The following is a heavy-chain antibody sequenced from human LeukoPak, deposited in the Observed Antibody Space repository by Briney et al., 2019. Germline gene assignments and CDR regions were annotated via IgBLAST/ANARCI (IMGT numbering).Heavy chain of an antibody. V-gene: IGHV4-59*08. CDR3: ARVLTDFWSGYPGDNWFDP. D-gene: IGHD3-3*01. CDR2: IYYSGST. CDR1: GGSISSYY. Sequence: SETLSLTCTVSGGSISSYYWSWIRQLPGKGLEWNGYIYYSGSTNYNPSLKSRATISVDTSKNQFSLKLSSVTAADTAVYYCARVLTDFWSGYPGDNWFDPWGQGTLVTVSS. J-gene: IGHJ5*02.